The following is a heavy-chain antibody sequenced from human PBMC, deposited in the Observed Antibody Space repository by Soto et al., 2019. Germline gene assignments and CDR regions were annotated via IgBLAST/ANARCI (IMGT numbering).Heavy chain of an antibody. J-gene: IGHJ5*02. CDR3: ARYVNPYDTAVWFDP. CDR1: GGSTRNYF. CDR2: IYYSGTT. V-gene: IGHV4-59*01. Sequence: PXETLSLTCTVSGGSTRNYFWSWIRQPPGKGLEWIGCIYYSGTTNYNSSLKSRVTISLDTSKNQFSLRLRSVTAADTAVYYCARYVNPYDTAVWFDPWGQGPLVTVSS. D-gene: IGHD3-9*01.